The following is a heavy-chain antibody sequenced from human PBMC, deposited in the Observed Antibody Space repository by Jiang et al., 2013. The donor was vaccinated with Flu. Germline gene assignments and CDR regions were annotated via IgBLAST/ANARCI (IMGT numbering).Heavy chain of an antibody. CDR3: ARDIPYDTNAFDY. V-gene: IGHV3-30-3*01. CDR2: ISYDGNNK. Sequence: VQLLESGGGVVRPGRSLRLSCAASGFIFSNYALHWVRQAPGKGLECVAVISYDGNNKYYADSVKGRFTISRDNSKNTLYLQMNSLRAEDTAVYYCARDIPYDTNAFDYWGQGTLVTVSS. J-gene: IGHJ4*02. D-gene: IGHD2-8*01. CDR1: GFIFSNYA.